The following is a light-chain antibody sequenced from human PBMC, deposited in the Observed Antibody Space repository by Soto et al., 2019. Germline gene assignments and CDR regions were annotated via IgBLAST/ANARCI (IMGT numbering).Light chain of an antibody. CDR3: CAYAASSTYV. J-gene: IGLJ1*01. V-gene: IGLV2-23*02. CDR2: EVS. Sequence: QSVLTQPASASGSPGQSITISCTGTSSDVGSYNLVSWYQQHPGKAPKLMIYEVSKRPSGVSNRFSGSKSGNTASLTISGLQAEDEADYYCCAYAASSTYVFGTGTKVTVL. CDR1: SSDVGSYNL.